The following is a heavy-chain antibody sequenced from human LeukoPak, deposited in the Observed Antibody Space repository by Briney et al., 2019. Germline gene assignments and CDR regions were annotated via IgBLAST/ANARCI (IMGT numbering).Heavy chain of an antibody. CDR3: ARGVPRYCRSPGRASPGICGVY. J-gene: IGHJ4*02. CDR1: GYTFTGYY. V-gene: IGHV1-2*02. Sequence: ASVKVSCKASGYTFTGYYMHWVRQAPGQGLEWMGWINPNSGGTNYAQKFQGRVTMTRDTSISTAYMELSRLRSDDTAAYYCARGVPRYCRSPGRASPGICGVYWGQGTLGTVSS. CDR2: INPNSGGT. D-gene: IGHD2-2*01.